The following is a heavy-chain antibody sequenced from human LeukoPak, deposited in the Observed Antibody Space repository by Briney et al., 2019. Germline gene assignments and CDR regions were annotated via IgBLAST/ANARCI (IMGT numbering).Heavy chain of an antibody. CDR1: GFTFSSFS. V-gene: IGHV3-48*04. J-gene: IGHJ4*02. Sequence: GGSLRLSWAAAGFTFSSFSMNWVRQAPGKGLEWVSYISGSSSTIYYADSVKGRFTISRDNAKDSLYLQMNSLRAEDTAVYYCSRLYCSSTKCYNLDYWGQGTLVTVSS. CDR2: ISGSSSTI. CDR3: SRLYCSSTKCYNLDY. D-gene: IGHD2-2*02.